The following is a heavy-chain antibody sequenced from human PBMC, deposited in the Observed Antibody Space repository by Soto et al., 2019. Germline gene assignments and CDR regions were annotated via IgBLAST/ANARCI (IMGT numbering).Heavy chain of an antibody. D-gene: IGHD3-9*01. V-gene: IGHV3-30*18. CDR2: ISYDGSNK. CDR1: GFTFSSYG. CDR3: AKDTATYYDILTGYYFDY. J-gene: IGHJ4*02. Sequence: GESLKISCAASGFTFSSYGMHWVRQAPGKGLEWVAVISYDGSNKYYADSVKGRFTISRDNSKNTLYLQMNSLRAEDTAVYYCAKDTATYYDILTGYYFDYWGQGTLVTVSS.